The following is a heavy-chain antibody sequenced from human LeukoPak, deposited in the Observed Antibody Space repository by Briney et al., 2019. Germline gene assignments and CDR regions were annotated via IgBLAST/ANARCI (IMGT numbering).Heavy chain of an antibody. J-gene: IGHJ4*02. CDR1: GFTFRSHW. Sequence: GGSLRLSCAASGFTFRSHWISWVRQAPGKGLEWVANINHYGSEKYYVDSVKGRFTVSRDNAKNSLYLQMNSLRVEDTAVYYCARESTRYCSGGSCYSSSSFDYWGQGTLVTVSS. D-gene: IGHD2-15*01. V-gene: IGHV3-7*01. CDR3: ARESTRYCSGGSCYSSSSFDY. CDR2: INHYGSEK.